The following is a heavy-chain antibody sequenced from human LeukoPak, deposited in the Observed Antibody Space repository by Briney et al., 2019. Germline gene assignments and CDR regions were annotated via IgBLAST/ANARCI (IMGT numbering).Heavy chain of an antibody. D-gene: IGHD3-22*01. Sequence: TSETLSLTCAVSGYSIRSGYHWSWIRQPPGKGLEWIGSIYQSGSTYYNPSIKSRVTISVATSKNQFSLNLSSVTAAGSAVYYCARRDFDSSGYLSFYFDYWGQGTLVTVSS. CDR3: ARRDFDSSGYLSFYFDY. CDR1: GYSIRSGYH. V-gene: IGHV4-38-2*01. CDR2: IYQSGST. J-gene: IGHJ4*02.